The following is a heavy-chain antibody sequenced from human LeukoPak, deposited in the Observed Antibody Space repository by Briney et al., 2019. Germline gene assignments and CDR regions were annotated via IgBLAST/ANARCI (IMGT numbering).Heavy chain of an antibody. V-gene: IGHV3-53*03. J-gene: IGHJ4*02. CDR3: ARVVADYLFSDY. Sequence: GGSLRLSCPASGFTVSSNYMSGVRQPPGRGREWVSVIYSDGSTYYADSVKGRFTISRDNSKNTLYLQMNSLRAEDTAVYYCARVVADYLFSDYWGQGTLVTVSS. D-gene: IGHD2-15*01. CDR2: IYSDGST. CDR1: GFTVSSNY.